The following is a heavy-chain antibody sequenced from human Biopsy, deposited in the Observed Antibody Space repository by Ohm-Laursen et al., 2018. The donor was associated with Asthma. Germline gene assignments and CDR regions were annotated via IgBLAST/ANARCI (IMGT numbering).Heavy chain of an antibody. CDR2: ISWNSGNI. Sequence: SLRLSCAASGFSFDDCAMHWVRQAPGKGLEWVSSISWNSGNIDYADSVKGRFTVSRDSSRNTLYLQLSTLRVEDTAVYFCAKITTDRQKANNWFDPWGQGTLVTVSS. J-gene: IGHJ5*02. CDR3: AKITTDRQKANNWFDP. V-gene: IGHV3-9*01. D-gene: IGHD3-22*01. CDR1: GFSFDDCA.